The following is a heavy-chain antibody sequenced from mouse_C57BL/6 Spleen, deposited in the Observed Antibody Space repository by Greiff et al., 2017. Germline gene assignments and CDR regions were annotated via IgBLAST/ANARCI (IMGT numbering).Heavy chain of an antibody. J-gene: IGHJ3*01. D-gene: IGHD1-2*01. CDR3: ARRDYYGPGFAY. Sequence: QVQLQQSGAELVKPGASVKISCKASGYAFSSYWMNWVKQRPGKGLERIGQIYPGDGDTNYNGKFKGKATLTADKSSSTAYMQLSSLTSEDSAVDFCARRDYYGPGFAYWGQGTLVTVSA. CDR2: IYPGDGDT. V-gene: IGHV1-80*01. CDR1: GYAFSSYW.